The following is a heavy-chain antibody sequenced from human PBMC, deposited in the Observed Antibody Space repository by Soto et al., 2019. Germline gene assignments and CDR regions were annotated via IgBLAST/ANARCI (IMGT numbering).Heavy chain of an antibody. D-gene: IGHD3-22*01. CDR3: ARDRGPSSGYYPYWFDP. Sequence: QVQLVQSGAEVKKPGSSVKVSCKASGGTFSSYAITWVRQAPGKGLEWMGGIIPIFGTANYAQKFQGRVTITADESTSTAYMELSSLRSEDTAVYYCARDRGPSSGYYPYWFDPWGQGTLVTVSP. J-gene: IGHJ5*02. CDR2: IIPIFGTA. V-gene: IGHV1-69*12. CDR1: GGTFSSYA.